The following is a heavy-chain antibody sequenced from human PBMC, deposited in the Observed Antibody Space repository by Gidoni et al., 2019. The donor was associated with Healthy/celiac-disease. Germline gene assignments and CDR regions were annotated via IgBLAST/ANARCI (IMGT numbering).Heavy chain of an antibody. CDR3: AKDSSSFYYFDY. CDR1: GFTFSSYG. CDR2: ISYDGSNK. D-gene: IGHD6-13*01. J-gene: IGHJ4*02. Sequence: QVQLVESGGGVVQPGRSLRLSCAASGFTFSSYGMHWVRQAPGKGLEWVAVISYDGSNKYYADSVKGRFTISRDNSKNTLYLQMNSLRAEDTAVYYCAKDSSSFYYFDYWGQGTLVTVSS. V-gene: IGHV3-30*18.